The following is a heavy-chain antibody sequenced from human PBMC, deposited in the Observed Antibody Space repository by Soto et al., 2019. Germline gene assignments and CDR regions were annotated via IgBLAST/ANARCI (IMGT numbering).Heavy chain of an antibody. CDR2: ISGRGDST. CDR3: ARRSSGSYYDY. Sequence: EVQLLESGGGLVQPGGSLRLSCAASGFTFSTYAMRWVRQAPGKGLEWVSAISGRGDSTYYADSVKGRFTISRDNSKNTLYLQMNSLRAEDTAVYYCARRSSGSYYDYWGQGTLVTVSS. J-gene: IGHJ4*02. D-gene: IGHD1-26*01. CDR1: GFTFSTYA. V-gene: IGHV3-23*01.